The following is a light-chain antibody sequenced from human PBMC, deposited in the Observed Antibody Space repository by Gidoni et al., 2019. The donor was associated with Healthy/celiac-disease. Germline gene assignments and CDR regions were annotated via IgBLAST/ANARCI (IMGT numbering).Light chain of an antibody. CDR2: AAS. V-gene: IGKV1-39*01. J-gene: IGKJ1*01. CDR1: QSISSY. CDR3: QQSYSTPPWT. Sequence: DIQMTQSPSSLSASVGDRVTITCRASQSISSYLNWYQQQPGKAPKLLIYAASSLQSGVPSRFSVSGSGTDFTLTISSLQPEDFATYYCQQSYSTPPWTFGQXTKVEIK.